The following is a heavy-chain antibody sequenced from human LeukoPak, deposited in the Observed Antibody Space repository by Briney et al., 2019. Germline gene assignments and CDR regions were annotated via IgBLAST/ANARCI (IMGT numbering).Heavy chain of an antibody. D-gene: IGHD3-16*01. CDR3: ARRRSGMISIDS. CDR2: IYYSGST. Sequence: SETLSLTCTVSGGSISSSSYYWGWIRQPPGKGLEGIGSIYYSGSTYYNPALKSRVTISVDTSKNQFSLKLSSVTAADTAVYYCARRRSGMISIDSWGQGTLVTVSS. CDR1: GGSISSSSYY. V-gene: IGHV4-39*01. J-gene: IGHJ4*02.